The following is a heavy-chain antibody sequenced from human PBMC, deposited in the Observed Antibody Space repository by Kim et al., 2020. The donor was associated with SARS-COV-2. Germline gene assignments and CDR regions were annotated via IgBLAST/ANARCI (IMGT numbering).Heavy chain of an antibody. Sequence: GGSLRLSCVVSGFTFDSCAMSWVRQAPGKGLEWISDISGRGDYTYYADSVKGRFTISRDNSKDTMYLQMNSLGAEDAAVYYCVKHFGSGPGFDYFDNWGQGTLVAVSS. V-gene: IGHV3-23*01. CDR3: VKHFGSGPGFDYFDN. CDR2: ISGRGDYT. D-gene: IGHD3-10*01. CDR1: GFTFDSCA. J-gene: IGHJ4*02.